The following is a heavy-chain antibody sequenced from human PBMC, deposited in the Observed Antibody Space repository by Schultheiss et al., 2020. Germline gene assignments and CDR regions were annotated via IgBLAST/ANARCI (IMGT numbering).Heavy chain of an antibody. CDR1: GYSISSGYY. Sequence: SQTLSLTCTVSGYSISSGYYWGWIRQPPGKGLEWIGSIYHSGSTYYNPSLKSRVTISVDTSKNQFSLKLSSVTAADTAVYYCARLGSYSSSWYRRDGNDYWGQGTLVTVSS. CDR3: ARLGSYSSSWYRRDGNDY. J-gene: IGHJ4*02. V-gene: IGHV4-38-2*02. D-gene: IGHD6-13*01. CDR2: IYHSGST.